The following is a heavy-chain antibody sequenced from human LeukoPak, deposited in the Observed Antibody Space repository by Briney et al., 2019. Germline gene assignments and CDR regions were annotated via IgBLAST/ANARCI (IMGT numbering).Heavy chain of an antibody. CDR2: IKQDESEK. J-gene: IGHJ4*02. Sequence: GGSLRLSCAASGFTFSDYWMSWVRQAPGKGLEWVASIKQDESEKYYVDSVKGRFTISRDNAKNSLYLQMNSLRAEDTAVYYCGRDRGRVGATITWGQGTLVIVSS. V-gene: IGHV3-7*01. CDR3: GRDRGRVGATIT. D-gene: IGHD1-26*01. CDR1: GFTFSDYW.